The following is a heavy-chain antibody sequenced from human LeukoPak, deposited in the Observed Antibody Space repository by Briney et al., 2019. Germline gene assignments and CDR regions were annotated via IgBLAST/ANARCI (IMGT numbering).Heavy chain of an antibody. Sequence: SETLSLTCTVSGGSISSGGYYWSWIRQPPGKGLEWIGYIYHSGSTYYNPSLKSRVTISVDRSKNQFSLKLSSVTAADTAVYYCARDRSRGWTDNWFDPWGQGTLVTVSS. V-gene: IGHV4-30-2*01. CDR2: IYHSGST. CDR3: ARDRSRGWTDNWFDP. D-gene: IGHD6-19*01. CDR1: GGSISSGGYY. J-gene: IGHJ5*02.